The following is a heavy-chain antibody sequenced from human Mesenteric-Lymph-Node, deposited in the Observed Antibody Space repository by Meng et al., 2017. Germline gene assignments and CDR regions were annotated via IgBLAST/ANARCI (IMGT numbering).Heavy chain of an antibody. Sequence: SVKVSCKASGGTFSSYAISWVRQAPGQGLEWMGGIIPIFGTANYAQKFQGRVTITADKSTSTAYMELSSLRSEDTARYYCARYIRALDNWGSPPNYWGQGTVVTVSS. J-gene: IGHJ4*02. V-gene: IGHV1-69*06. CDR1: GGTFSSYA. CDR2: IIPIFGTA. CDR3: ARYIRALDNWGSPPNY. D-gene: IGHD3-16*01.